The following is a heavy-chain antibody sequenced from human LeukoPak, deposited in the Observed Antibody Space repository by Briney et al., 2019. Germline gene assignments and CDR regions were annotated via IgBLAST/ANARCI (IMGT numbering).Heavy chain of an antibody. D-gene: IGHD3-22*01. CDR2: IKSKIDGGAR. J-gene: IGHJ5*02. V-gene: IGHV3-15*01. CDR3: TTDYYYTKGFDP. CDR1: RFSGFIFSNAW. Sequence: GGSLRLSCAASRFSGFIFSNAWMYWVRQAPGKGLEWVGRIKSKIDGGARDYAAPVKDRFTMSRDDSKDMLYLQMNSLKTEDTAVYYCTTDYYYTKGFDPWGQGTLVTVSS.